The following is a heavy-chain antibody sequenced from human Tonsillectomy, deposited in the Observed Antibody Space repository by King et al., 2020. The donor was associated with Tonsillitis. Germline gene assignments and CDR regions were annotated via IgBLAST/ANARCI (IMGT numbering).Heavy chain of an antibody. CDR3: ANTRGGYDLFFDY. V-gene: IGHV3-66*01. CDR1: GLTVSSNY. D-gene: IGHD5-12*01. CDR2: IYSGGRT. J-gene: IGHJ4*02. Sequence: VQLVESGGGLVQPGGSLRLSCAASGLTVSSNYMSWVRQAPGKGLEWVSVIYSGGRTYYADSVKGRFTISRDNSKNTLYLQMNSLRAEDTAVFYCANTRGGYDLFFDYWGQGTQVTVSS.